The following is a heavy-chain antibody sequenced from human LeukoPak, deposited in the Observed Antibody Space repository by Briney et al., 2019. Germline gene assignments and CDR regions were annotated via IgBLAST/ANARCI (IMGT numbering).Heavy chain of an antibody. CDR1: GFTFSNYE. D-gene: IGHD3-10*01. Sequence: GGSLRLSCAASGFTFSNYEMNWVRQAPGKGLEWVSYISSSGSSIYYADSVKGRFTISRGNAKNSLYLQMNSLRAEDTAVYYCAREANYYGSESYYDYWGQGTLVTVSS. CDR2: ISSSGSSI. CDR3: AREANYYGSESYYDY. J-gene: IGHJ4*02. V-gene: IGHV3-48*03.